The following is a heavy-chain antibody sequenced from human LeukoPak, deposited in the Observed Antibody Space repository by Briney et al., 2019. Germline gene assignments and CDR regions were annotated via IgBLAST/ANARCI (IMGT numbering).Heavy chain of an antibody. CDR2: INHSGST. V-gene: IGHV4-34*01. Sequence: SETLSLTCAVYGGSFSGYYWSWIRQPPGKGLEWIGEINHSGSTNYNPSLKSRVTISVDTSKNQFYLKLSSVTAADTAVYYCARAPQWLVLGGYYGMDVWGQGTTVTVSS. CDR3: ARAPQWLVLGGYYGMDV. J-gene: IGHJ6*02. CDR1: GGSFSGYY. D-gene: IGHD6-19*01.